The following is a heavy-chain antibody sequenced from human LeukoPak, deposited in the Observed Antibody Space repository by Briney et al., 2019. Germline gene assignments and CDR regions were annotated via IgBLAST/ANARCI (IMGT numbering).Heavy chain of an antibody. Sequence: GSLLLPCAASGFTFSSYSMNWVRQAPGKGLEWVSSISSSSSYIYYADSVKCRCTISRDNAKNSLYLQMNSLRAEDTAVYYCARGDSSAAMPRNPWGQGTLVTVSS. CDR1: GFTFSSYS. CDR3: ARGDSSAAMPRNP. J-gene: IGHJ5*02. D-gene: IGHD2-2*01. V-gene: IGHV3-21*01. CDR2: ISSSSSYI.